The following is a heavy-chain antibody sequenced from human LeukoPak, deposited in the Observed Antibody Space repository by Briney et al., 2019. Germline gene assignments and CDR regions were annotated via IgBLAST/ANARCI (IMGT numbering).Heavy chain of an antibody. Sequence: ASVKVSCKASGYTFTSYYMHWARQAPGQGLEWMGIINPSGGSTSYAQKFQGRVTMTRDTSTSTVYMELSSLRSEDTAVYYCARVNYGDFHFDYWGQGTLVIVSS. CDR1: GYTFTSYY. CDR3: ARVNYGDFHFDY. CDR2: INPSGGST. J-gene: IGHJ4*02. D-gene: IGHD4-17*01. V-gene: IGHV1-46*01.